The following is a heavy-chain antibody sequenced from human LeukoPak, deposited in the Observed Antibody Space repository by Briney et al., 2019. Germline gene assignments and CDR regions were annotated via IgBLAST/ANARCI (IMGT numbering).Heavy chain of an antibody. V-gene: IGHV4-34*01. J-gene: IGHJ6*03. CDR3: AREGRHWVYYYYYMDV. D-gene: IGHD3-16*01. CDR1: GGSFSGYY. CDR2: INHSGST. Sequence: SETLSLTCAVYGGSFSGYYWSWIRQPPGKGLEWIGEINHSGSTNYNPSLKSRVTISVDTSKNQFSLKLSSVTAADTAVYYCAREGRHWVYYYYYMDVWGKGTTVTISS.